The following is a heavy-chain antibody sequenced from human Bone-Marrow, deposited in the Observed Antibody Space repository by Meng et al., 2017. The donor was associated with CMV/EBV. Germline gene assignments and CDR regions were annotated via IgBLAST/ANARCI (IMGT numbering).Heavy chain of an antibody. CDR1: GFTFSSYA. D-gene: IGHD6-6*01. CDR2: ISGSGGST. J-gene: IGHJ4*02. V-gene: IGHV3-23*01. Sequence: GESLKISCAAPGFTFSSYAMSWVRQAPGKGVEWDSVISGSGGSTYYADSVKGRFTISRDNSKNTLYLQMNSLRAEDTAVYYCAKDRPLSYWGQGTLVTVSS. CDR3: AKDRPLSY.